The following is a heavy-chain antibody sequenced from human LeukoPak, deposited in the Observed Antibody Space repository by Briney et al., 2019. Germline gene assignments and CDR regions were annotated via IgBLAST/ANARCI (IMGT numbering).Heavy chain of an antibody. CDR1: GFTFSSYG. D-gene: IGHD1-1*01. CDR3: ARVGTLAGYYYYMDV. J-gene: IGHJ6*03. Sequence: GGSLRLSCAASGFTFSSYGMHWVRQAPGKGLEWVALISYDGSNKYYADSVKGRFTISRDNSKNTLYLQMNSLRAEDTAVYYCARVGTLAGYYYYMDVWGKGTTVTVSS. CDR2: ISYDGSNK. V-gene: IGHV3-30*03.